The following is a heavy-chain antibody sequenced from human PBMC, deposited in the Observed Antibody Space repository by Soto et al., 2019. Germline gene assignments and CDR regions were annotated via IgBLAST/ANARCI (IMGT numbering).Heavy chain of an antibody. CDR2: IYYRGST. Sequence: QVQLHESGPGLVRPSQTLSLTCNVSGGSISTADYYWSWIRQPPGKGLEWIGYIYYRGSTYYNPSLESRVAISIDTSKNKFSLNLTSVTAAGTAVYFCVSDYDSGGYIGYWGQGTLVTVSS. CDR3: VSDYDSGGYIGY. J-gene: IGHJ4*02. V-gene: IGHV4-30-4*01. CDR1: GGSISTADYY. D-gene: IGHD3-22*01.